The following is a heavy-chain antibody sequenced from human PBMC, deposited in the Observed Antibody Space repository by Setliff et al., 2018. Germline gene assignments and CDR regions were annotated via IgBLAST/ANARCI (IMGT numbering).Heavy chain of an antibody. D-gene: IGHD6-13*01. CDR3: ARGGGSSWYGFDY. Sequence: SETLSLTCTVSGGSISSDYWSWIRQPAGKGLEWIGRIYTSGSTNYNPSLKSRVTMSGDTSKNQFSLKLSSVTAADTAVYYCARGGGSSWYGFDYRGQGTLVTVSS. CDR2: IYTSGST. V-gene: IGHV4-4*07. CDR1: GGSISSDY. J-gene: IGHJ4*02.